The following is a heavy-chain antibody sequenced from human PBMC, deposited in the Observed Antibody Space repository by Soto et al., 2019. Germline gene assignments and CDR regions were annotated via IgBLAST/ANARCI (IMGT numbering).Heavy chain of an antibody. CDR3: ATGGILTPGQRGLCDY. J-gene: IGHJ4*02. D-gene: IGHD3-9*01. Sequence: QVHLVESGGGVVQPGRSLGLSCEVSGFTFSTYAMHWVRQAPGKGLEWVAGISKDGSDKFYADSVKGRVTISRDNSKNTLYLQISSLKVEDTAVYFCATGGILTPGQRGLCDYWGQGTLVTGSS. CDR2: ISKDGSDK. CDR1: GFTFSTYA. V-gene: IGHV3-30*04.